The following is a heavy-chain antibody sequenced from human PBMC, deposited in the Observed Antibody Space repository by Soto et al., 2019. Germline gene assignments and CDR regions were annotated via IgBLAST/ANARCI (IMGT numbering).Heavy chain of an antibody. CDR1: TITFITYA. CDR2: ISDSGGST. V-gene: IGHV3-23*01. CDR3: AKDVAHTVGATDY. D-gene: IGHD1-26*01. J-gene: IGHJ4*02. Sequence: GGSLRLSCAASTITFITYAMSWVRQAPGKGLEWVSTISDSGGSTHYADSVKGRFTISRDNSKNTLYLQMNSLRVEDTAVYYCAKDVAHTVGATDYWGQGTLVTVSS.